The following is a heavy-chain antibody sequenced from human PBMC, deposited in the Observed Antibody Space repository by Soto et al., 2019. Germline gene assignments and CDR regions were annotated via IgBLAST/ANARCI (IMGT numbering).Heavy chain of an antibody. V-gene: IGHV1-2*02. D-gene: IGHD3-22*01. Sequence: QVQLVQSGAEVKKPGASVKVSCKASGYTFTGYYMHWVRQAHGQGLEWMGWINPNSGGTNYAQNFQGRVTMTRDTSIITAYMELSRLRSDDTAVYYCARDSSYDSSGYYYFFDYWGQGTLVTVSS. CDR2: INPNSGGT. J-gene: IGHJ4*02. CDR3: ARDSSYDSSGYYYFFDY. CDR1: GYTFTGYY.